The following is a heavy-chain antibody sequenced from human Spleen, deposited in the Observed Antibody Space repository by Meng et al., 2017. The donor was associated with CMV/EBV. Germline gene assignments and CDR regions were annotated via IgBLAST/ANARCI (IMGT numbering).Heavy chain of an antibody. D-gene: IGHD2-2*01. CDR2: IRYDGSDR. CDR1: GFTFTNYG. Sequence: GESLKISCAASGFTFTNYGMHWVRQTPGKGLEWVAFIRYDGSDRYHADSVKGRFSISRDNSKNILYLQMSRLRVEDTGVYYCARDLRSRGVGHCSSSSCYVSDYWGQGTLVTVSS. CDR3: ARDLRSRGVGHCSSSSCYVSDY. J-gene: IGHJ4*02. V-gene: IGHV3-30*02.